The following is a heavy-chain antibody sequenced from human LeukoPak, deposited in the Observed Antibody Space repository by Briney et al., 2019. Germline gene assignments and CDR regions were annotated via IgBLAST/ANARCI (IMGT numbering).Heavy chain of an antibody. CDR3: ARTPYYGSGSYHFDY. V-gene: IGHV3-11*06. J-gene: IGHJ4*02. Sequence: GGSLRLSCAASGFTFSDYYMSWIRQAPGKGLEWVSYISSSSSYTNYADCVKGRFTISRDNAKNSLYLQMNSLRAEDTAVYYCARTPYYGSGSYHFDYWGQGTLVTVSS. D-gene: IGHD3-10*01. CDR2: ISSSSSYT. CDR1: GFTFSDYY.